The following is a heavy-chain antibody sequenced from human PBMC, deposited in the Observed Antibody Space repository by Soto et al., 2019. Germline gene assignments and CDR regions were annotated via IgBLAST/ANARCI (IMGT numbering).Heavy chain of an antibody. Sequence: GASVKVSCKASGYTFGSYTLHWVRQAPGQRLEWMGWINAGNGETKYSQKFQGRVTITRDTSANSAYMELSSLRSEDTAIYYCARFVLRGLILNSSFDPWGQGTLVTSPQ. V-gene: IGHV1-3*01. J-gene: IGHJ5*02. D-gene: IGHD3-10*01. CDR1: GYTFGSYT. CDR2: INAGNGET. CDR3: ARFVLRGLILNSSFDP.